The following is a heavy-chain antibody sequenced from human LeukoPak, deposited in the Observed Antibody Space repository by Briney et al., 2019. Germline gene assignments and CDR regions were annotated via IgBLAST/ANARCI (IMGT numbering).Heavy chain of an antibody. J-gene: IGHJ2*01. Sequence: PSETLSLTCTVSGGSISGYYWTWIRQPPGKGLEWIGYISYTGSTNYSPSLKSRVTISVDTSKNQVSLNLSSVTAADTAVYYCANGRRYCGSSGCHHYYWYFDLWGRGTLVTVSS. CDR2: ISYTGST. CDR1: GGSISGYY. CDR3: ANGRRYCGSSGCHHYYWYFDL. V-gene: IGHV4-59*01. D-gene: IGHD2-2*01.